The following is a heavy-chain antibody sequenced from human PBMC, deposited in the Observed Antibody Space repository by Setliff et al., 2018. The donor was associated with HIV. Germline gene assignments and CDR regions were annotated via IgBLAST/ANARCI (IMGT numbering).Heavy chain of an antibody. CDR2: FDSTGGT. D-gene: IGHD3-9*01. CDR1: GDSVRSRPYY. CDR3: AKTIGRYFDIFDN. J-gene: IGHJ4*02. Sequence: PSETLSLTCTVPGDSVRSRPYYWNWIRQPAGKGLEWIGRFDSTGGTDYNPSLKSRVTISVDTSKNQFSLKLNSVTAADTAVYYCAKTIGRYFDIFDNWGQGTLVTVSS. V-gene: IGHV4-61*02.